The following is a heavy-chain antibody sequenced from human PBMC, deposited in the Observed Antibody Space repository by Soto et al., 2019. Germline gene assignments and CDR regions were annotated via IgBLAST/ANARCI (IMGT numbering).Heavy chain of an antibody. J-gene: IGHJ4*02. V-gene: IGHV3-23*01. CDR3: ARGGGYCTPTSCAIDS. D-gene: IGHD2-8*01. Sequence: SGGSLRLSCVASRFSFSSYEMSWVRQAAGKGLEWVSRVSLTGDRTNYAGSVKGRFTVSRDNFKNTLYLEMDSLRPEDTAIYYCARGGGYCTPTSCAIDSWGRGTPVTVS. CDR2: VSLTGDRT. CDR1: RFSFSSYE.